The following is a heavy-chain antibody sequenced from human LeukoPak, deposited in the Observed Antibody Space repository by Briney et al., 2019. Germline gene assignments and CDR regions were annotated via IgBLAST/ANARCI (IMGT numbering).Heavy chain of an antibody. J-gene: IGHJ4*02. V-gene: IGHV1-46*01. D-gene: IGHD4-17*01. CDR2: INPSGGST. CDR1: GYTFTSYF. Sequence: ASVKVSCKASGYTFTSYFIHWVRQAPGQGLEWMGIINPSGGSTNYAQKFQGRVTMTRDMSTSTVYMELSSLRSEDTAVYYCARDSYGDANFDSWGQGTLVTVSS. CDR3: ARDSYGDANFDS.